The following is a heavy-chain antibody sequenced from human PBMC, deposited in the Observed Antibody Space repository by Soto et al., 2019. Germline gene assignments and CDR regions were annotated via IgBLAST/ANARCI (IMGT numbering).Heavy chain of an antibody. D-gene: IGHD5-18*01. CDR1: GYTFTAYY. J-gene: IGHJ4*02. CDR2: INPNSGGT. CDR3: ARGGGFRYSDGYRYYFAY. Sequence: QVQLVQSGAEVKKPGASVKVSCKASGYTFTAYYMHWVRQAPGQGLEWMGWINPNSGGTNYAQKFQVXVXIXRNXSISTAYMELSRLRSDDTAVYYCARGGGFRYSDGYRYYFAYWGQGTLVTVSS. V-gene: IGHV1-2*04.